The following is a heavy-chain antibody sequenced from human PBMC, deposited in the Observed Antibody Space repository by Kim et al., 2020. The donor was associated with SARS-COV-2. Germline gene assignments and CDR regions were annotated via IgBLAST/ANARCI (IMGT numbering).Heavy chain of an antibody. CDR3: VKEDRDDYGDPRWDY. Sequence: GGSLRLSCSASGFTFSSYAMHWVRQAPGKGLEYVSAISSNGGSTYYADSVKGRFTISRDNSKNTPYLQMSSLRAEDTAVYYCVKEDRDDYGDPRWDYWGQGTLVTVSS. D-gene: IGHD4-17*01. J-gene: IGHJ4*02. CDR2: ISSNGGST. V-gene: IGHV3-64D*06. CDR1: GFTFSSYA.